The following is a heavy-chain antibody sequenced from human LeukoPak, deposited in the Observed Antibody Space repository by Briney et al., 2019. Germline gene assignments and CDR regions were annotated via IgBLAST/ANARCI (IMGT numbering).Heavy chain of an antibody. J-gene: IGHJ4*02. CDR3: TRVVSVASYYFDY. Sequence: GGSLRLSCAASGFTFNSYAMHWVRQAPGKGLEWVALISYDGSNKYYADSVKGRFTISRDNSKNTLFLQMNSLRAEDTAVYYCTRVVSVASYYFDYWGQGTLVTVSS. V-gene: IGHV3-30-3*01. D-gene: IGHD6-19*01. CDR1: GFTFNSYA. CDR2: ISYDGSNK.